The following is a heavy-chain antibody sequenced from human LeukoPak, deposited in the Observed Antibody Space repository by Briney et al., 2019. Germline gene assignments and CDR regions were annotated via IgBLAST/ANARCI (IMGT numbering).Heavy chain of an antibody. J-gene: IGHJ4*02. CDR2: IYYSGST. Sequence: SETLSLTCTVSGGSISSYYWSWIRQPPGKGLEWIGYIYYSGSTNYNPPLKSRVTISVDTSKNQFSLKLSSVTAADTAVYYCARIGSGSYYGTFDYWGQGTLVTVSS. V-gene: IGHV4-59*08. CDR3: ARIGSGSYYGTFDY. D-gene: IGHD3-10*01. CDR1: GGSISSYY.